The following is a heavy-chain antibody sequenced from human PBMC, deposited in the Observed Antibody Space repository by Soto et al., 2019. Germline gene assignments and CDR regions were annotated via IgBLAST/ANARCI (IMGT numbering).Heavy chain of an antibody. J-gene: IGHJ4*02. CDR1: GFTISNNY. D-gene: IGHD2-2*02. Sequence: EVQLVETGGGLIQPGGSLRLSCAASGFTISNNYMSWVRQAPGKGLEWVSLIYSGGSTFYADSVKGRFTISRDNSKNTLFLQMNSLRAEDTAVYFCATYTRLDYWGQGTLFTVSS. CDR3: ATYTRLDY. CDR2: IYSGGST. V-gene: IGHV3-53*02.